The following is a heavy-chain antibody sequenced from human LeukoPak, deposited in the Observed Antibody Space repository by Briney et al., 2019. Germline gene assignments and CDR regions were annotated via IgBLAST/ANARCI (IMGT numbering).Heavy chain of an antibody. V-gene: IGHV1-8*01. CDR1: GYTFANHD. J-gene: IGHJ4*02. CDR3: ARGGEGGHCSSGSCRDFDS. D-gene: IGHD2-15*01. Sequence: ASVKVPCKASGYTFANHDINWVRQATGQGLQWMGWMNPNMGTSGYAQKFQGRVTMTRDTSVNTAYMELSSLRSEDTAVYYCARGGEGGHCSSGSCRDFDSWGQGTLVTVSS. CDR2: MNPNMGTS.